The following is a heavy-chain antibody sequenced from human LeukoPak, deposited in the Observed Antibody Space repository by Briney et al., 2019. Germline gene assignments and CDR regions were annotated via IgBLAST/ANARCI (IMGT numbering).Heavy chain of an antibody. CDR2: IYPGDSSP. Sequence: GESLKSSCKVSGYSFTSYCIGWVRQMSGKGLEWMGIIYPGDSSPTYSPSFQGQVTISVDKSINTAYLQWSSLQASDTAMYYCGMSGDRVPLQDDVFDVWGQGTMVTVST. CDR1: GYSFTSYC. J-gene: IGHJ3*01. D-gene: IGHD1-26*01. CDR3: GMSGDRVPLQDDVFDV. V-gene: IGHV5-51*01.